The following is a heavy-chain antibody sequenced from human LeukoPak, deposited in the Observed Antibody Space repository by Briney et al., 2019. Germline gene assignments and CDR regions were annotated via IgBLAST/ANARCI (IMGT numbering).Heavy chain of an antibody. CDR3: VRDWEGCFDY. Sequence: PGGSLRLSCAASGFPFGTFDMSGVRQAPAKGLEGVSPLGCIDASCTEYYADSVKGRFSICRDNSKSTLSLQVNSVRVEDTAIYYCVRDWEGCFDYWGQGAVVAVSS. CDR2: LGCIDASCTE. D-gene: IGHD1-26*01. J-gene: IGHJ4*02. V-gene: IGHV3-23*01. CDR1: GFPFGTFD.